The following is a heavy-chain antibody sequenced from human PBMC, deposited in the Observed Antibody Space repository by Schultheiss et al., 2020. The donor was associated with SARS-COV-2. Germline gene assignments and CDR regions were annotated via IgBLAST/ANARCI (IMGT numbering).Heavy chain of an antibody. J-gene: IGHJ4*02. CDR1: GFTVSSNY. CDR2: IYSGGST. V-gene: IGHV3-53*01. CDR3: AKDRDVAVVAATPFDY. Sequence: GGSLRLSCAASGFTVSSNYMSWVRQAPGKGLEWVSVIYSGGSTYYADSVKGRFTISRDNSKNTLYLQMNSLRAEDTAVYYCAKDRDVAVVAATPFDYWGQGTLVTVSS. D-gene: IGHD2-15*01.